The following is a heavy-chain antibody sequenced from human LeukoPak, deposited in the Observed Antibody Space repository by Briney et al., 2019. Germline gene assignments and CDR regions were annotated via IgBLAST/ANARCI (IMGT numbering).Heavy chain of an antibody. J-gene: IGHJ5*02. D-gene: IGHD4-11*01. Sequence: GASVKVSCKASGGTFSSYAISWVRQAPGQGLEWMGGIIPIFGTANYAQKFQGRVTITADESTSTAYMELSSLRSEDTAVYYCARESRKMTTVTYGSWFDPWGQGTLVTVSS. CDR1: GGTFSSYA. V-gene: IGHV1-69*13. CDR2: IIPIFGTA. CDR3: ARESRKMTTVTYGSWFDP.